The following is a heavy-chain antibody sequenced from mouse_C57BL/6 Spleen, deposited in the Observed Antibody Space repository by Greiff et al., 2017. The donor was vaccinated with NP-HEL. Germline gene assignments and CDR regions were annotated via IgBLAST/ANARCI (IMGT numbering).Heavy chain of an antibody. CDR1: GFTFTDYY. D-gene: IGHD1-1*01. CDR3: ARSPFITTVVEAMDY. V-gene: IGHV7-3*01. J-gene: IGHJ4*01. Sequence: EVMLVESGGGLVQPGGSLSLSCAASGFTFTDYYMSWVRQPPGKALEWLGFIRNKANGYTTEYSASVKGRFTISRDNSQSILYLQMNALRAEDSATYYCARSPFITTVVEAMDYWGQGTSVTVSS. CDR2: IRNKANGYTT.